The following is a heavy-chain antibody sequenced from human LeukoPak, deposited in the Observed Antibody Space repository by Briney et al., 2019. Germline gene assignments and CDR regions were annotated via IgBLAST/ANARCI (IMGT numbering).Heavy chain of an antibody. V-gene: IGHV4-59*01. CDR3: ARGGTFTYYFYYGMDV. CDR1: GGYISNYY. CDR2: IYYSGST. J-gene: IGHJ6*02. Sequence: PSETLSLTCTVSGGYISNYYWHWIRQPPGKGLEWIGYIYYSGSTNYNPSLKSRVTISVDTSKNQFSLKLSSVTAADTAVYYCARGGTFTYYFYYGMDVWGRGTTVTVSS.